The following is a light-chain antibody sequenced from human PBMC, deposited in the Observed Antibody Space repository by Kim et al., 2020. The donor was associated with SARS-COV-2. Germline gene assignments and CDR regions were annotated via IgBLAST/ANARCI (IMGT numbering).Light chain of an antibody. CDR1: SSDVGGYNY. V-gene: IGLV2-8*01. CDR2: AVT. CDR3: SSYAGSNSWV. J-gene: IGLJ3*02. Sequence: QSALTQPPSASGSLGQSVTMSCTGSSSDVGGYNYVSWYQQQPGKAPKLMIYAVTKRPSGVPDRFSGSKSGNTASLTVSRLQAEDEADYYCSSYAGSNSWVFGGGTKVTVL.